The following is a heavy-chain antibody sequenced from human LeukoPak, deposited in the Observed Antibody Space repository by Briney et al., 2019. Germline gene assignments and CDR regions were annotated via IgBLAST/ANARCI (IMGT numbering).Heavy chain of an antibody. CDR2: IYPGDSET. J-gene: IGHJ6*03. D-gene: IGHD3-10*01. CDR1: GYSFTSYW. V-gene: IGHV5-51*01. CDR3: ARCGAGSGSLYSYYYMDV. Sequence: AGESLKISCKGSGYSFTSYWIGWVRQMPGKGLEWMGIIYPGDSETRYSPSFQGQVTISADKSISTAYLQWSSLKASDTAMYYCARCGAGSGSLYSYYYMDVWGRGTTVTISS.